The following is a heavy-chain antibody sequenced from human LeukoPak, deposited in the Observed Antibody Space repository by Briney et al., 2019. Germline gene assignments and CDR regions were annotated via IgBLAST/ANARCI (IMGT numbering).Heavy chain of an antibody. D-gene: IGHD2-15*01. CDR3: ARHVGRRGNFDY. V-gene: IGHV4-61*01. CDR2: ISDSGGS. CDR1: GGSVSSGISY. Sequence: SETLSLTCSVSGGSVSSGISYWSWIRQPPGEGLEWIAYISDSGGSDYNPSLRGRVTISLDTSKNEFSLKLSSVTAADTAVYYCARHVGRRGNFDYWGQGTLVTVSS. J-gene: IGHJ4*02.